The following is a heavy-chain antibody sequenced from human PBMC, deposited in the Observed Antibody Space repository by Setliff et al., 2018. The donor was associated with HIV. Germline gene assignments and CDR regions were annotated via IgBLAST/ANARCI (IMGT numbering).Heavy chain of an antibody. Sequence: PGESLKISCKALDYTFTTYWIAWVRQMPGEGLEWMGIICPDDSDIRYNPSFQNQITISADKSIATAYLQLNNLKASDTATYYCARRDGRSMNAFQIWGPGTMVTVS. CDR3: ARRDGRSMNAFQI. V-gene: IGHV5-51*01. J-gene: IGHJ3*01. CDR2: ICPDDSDI. CDR1: DYTFTTYW. D-gene: IGHD2-21*01.